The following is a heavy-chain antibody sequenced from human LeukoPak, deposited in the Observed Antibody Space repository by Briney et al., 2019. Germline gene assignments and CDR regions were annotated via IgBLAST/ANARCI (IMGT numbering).Heavy chain of an antibody. D-gene: IGHD5-12*01. CDR2: IRYDGSKK. J-gene: IGHJ5*02. V-gene: IGHV3-30*02. CDR1: GFIFSSYG. Sequence: GGSLRLSCAASGFIFSSYGMHWVRQAPGKGLEWVAFIRYDGSKKYYADSVKGRFTISRDNSKNTLYLQMNSLRAEDTAVYYCGSGYNWFDPWGQGTLVTVSS. CDR3: GSGYNWFDP.